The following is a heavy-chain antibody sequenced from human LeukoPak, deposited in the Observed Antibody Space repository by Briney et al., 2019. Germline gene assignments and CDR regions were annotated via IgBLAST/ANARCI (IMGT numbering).Heavy chain of an antibody. D-gene: IGHD5-12*01. CDR1: GFTLSRHS. J-gene: IGHJ4*02. Sequence: GGSLRLSGLVSGFTLSRHSMHWVRQAPGKGLEWVSSISSSSSYIYYADSMKGRATIARDNARKSVYLHINGLRAEDTADYYCARGRDNYDYTFDYWGQGTRVAVSS. CDR2: ISSSSSYI. CDR3: ARGRDNYDYTFDY. V-gene: IGHV3-21*01.